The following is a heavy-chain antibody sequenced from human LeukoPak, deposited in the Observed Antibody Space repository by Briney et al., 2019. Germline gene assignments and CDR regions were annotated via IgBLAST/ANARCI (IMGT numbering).Heavy chain of an antibody. V-gene: IGHV3-74*01. CDR2: INSDGSGT. Sequence: GGSLRLSCAASGFTFSSYWMHWVRQAPGKGLVWVSRINSDGSGTSYADSVKGRFTISRDNAKNTLYLQMNSLRAEDTAVYYCARDSHGDYVDFDYWGQGTLVTVSS. J-gene: IGHJ4*02. CDR3: ARDSHGDYVDFDY. D-gene: IGHD4-17*01. CDR1: GFTFSSYW.